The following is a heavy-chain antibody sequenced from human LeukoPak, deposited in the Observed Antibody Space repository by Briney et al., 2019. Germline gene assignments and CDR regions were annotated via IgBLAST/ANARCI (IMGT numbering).Heavy chain of an antibody. Sequence: SVKVSCKASGGTFSSYAISWVRQAPGQGLEWMGRIIPIFGTAIYAQKFQGRVTITTDESTSTAYMELSSLRSEDTAVYYCARDSGPTRGYSGYDKLGHYYYMDVWGKGTTVTVSS. CDR2: IIPIFGTA. J-gene: IGHJ6*03. D-gene: IGHD5-12*01. CDR1: GGTFSSYA. CDR3: ARDSGPTRGYSGYDKLGHYYYMDV. V-gene: IGHV1-69*05.